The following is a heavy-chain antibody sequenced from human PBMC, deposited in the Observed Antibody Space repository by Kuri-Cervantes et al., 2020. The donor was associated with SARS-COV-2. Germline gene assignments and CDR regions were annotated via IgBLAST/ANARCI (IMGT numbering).Heavy chain of an antibody. D-gene: IGHD3-22*01. Sequence: GGSLRLSCVVSGLNLENYAMDWVRQAPGKGLEWVAVTSGSGSPTYYADSVKGRFTISRDNSKNTLYLQMNSLRAEDTAVYYCARDRTDYYDSSGYHDAFDIWGQGTMVTVSS. CDR2: TSGSGSPT. V-gene: IGHV3-23*01. J-gene: IGHJ3*02. CDR3: ARDRTDYYDSSGYHDAFDI. CDR1: GLNLENYA.